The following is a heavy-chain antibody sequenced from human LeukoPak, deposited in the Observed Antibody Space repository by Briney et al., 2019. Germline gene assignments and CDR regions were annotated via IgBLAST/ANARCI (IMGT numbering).Heavy chain of an antibody. CDR3: ARAVPMVRGVITPFDY. V-gene: IGHV3-7*01. CDR2: IKQDGSEK. D-gene: IGHD3-10*01. Sequence: PGGSLRLSCAASGFTFSSYWMSWVRQAPGKGLEWVANIKQDGSEKYYVDSVKGRFTISRENAKNSLYLQMNSLRAGDTAVYYCARAVPMVRGVITPFDYWGQGTLVTVSS. J-gene: IGHJ4*02. CDR1: GFTFSSYW.